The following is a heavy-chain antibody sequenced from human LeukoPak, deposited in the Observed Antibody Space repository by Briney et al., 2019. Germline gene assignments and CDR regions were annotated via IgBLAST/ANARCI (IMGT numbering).Heavy chain of an antibody. J-gene: IGHJ3*01. V-gene: IGHV3-23*01. CDR2: ISGSSGTT. D-gene: IGHD3-22*01. Sequence: GGSLRLSCAASGFTFSSYAMSWVRQAPGKGQEWVSAISGSSGTTYYADSVKGRFTISRDNSKNTLYLQMNSLRAEDTAIYFCARDWETLTYYDSSGQEYWGQGTMVTVSS. CDR3: ARDWETLTYYDSSGQEY. CDR1: GFTFSSYA.